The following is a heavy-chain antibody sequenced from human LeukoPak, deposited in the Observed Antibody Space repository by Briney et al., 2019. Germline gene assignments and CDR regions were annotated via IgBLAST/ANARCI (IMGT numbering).Heavy chain of an antibody. CDR1: GFTFSSYW. CDR3: ASTYYYGSGSYHIYYYGMDV. D-gene: IGHD3-10*01. J-gene: IGHJ6*04. Sequence: GGSLRLSCAASGFTFSSYWMHWVRQAPGKGLVWVSRINSDGSSTSYADSVKGRFTISRDNAKNTLYLQMNSLRAEDTAVYYCASTYYYGSGSYHIYYYGMDVWGKGTTDTVSS. CDR2: INSDGSST. V-gene: IGHV3-74*01.